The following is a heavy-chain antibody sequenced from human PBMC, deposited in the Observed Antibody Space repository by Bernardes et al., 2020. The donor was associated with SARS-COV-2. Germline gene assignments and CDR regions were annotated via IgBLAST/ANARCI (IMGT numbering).Heavy chain of an antibody. CDR2: IIPISETS. V-gene: IGHV1-69*13. CDR3: ARGPGSVNRSWRGNYDRGDEDYGMDV. CDR1: GYSFGNFA. Sequence: SVKVSCKASGYSFGNFALSWVRQAPGQGLEWMGAIIPISETSNHAHKLWGRVTFTADVSTMTVYMELRSLTSEDTAIYYCARGPGSVNRSWRGNYDRGDEDYGMDVWGQGTAVTVSS. J-gene: IGHJ6*02. D-gene: IGHD3-3*01.